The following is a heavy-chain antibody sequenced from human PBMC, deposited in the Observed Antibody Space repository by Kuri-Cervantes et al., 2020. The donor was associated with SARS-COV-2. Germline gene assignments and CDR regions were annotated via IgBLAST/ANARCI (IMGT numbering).Heavy chain of an antibody. CDR3: VKAVYYYDGSGYPRWDAFDG. CDR2: IYSNGDTT. V-gene: IGHV3-64D*08. D-gene: IGHD3-22*01. CDR1: GFSFDSYA. J-gene: IGHJ3*01. Sequence: GESLKISCAASGFSFDSYAMHWVRQAPGKGLEYLSGIYSNGDTTFYADSVKGRFTISRDNHKNTLYLQMSSLRADDTAIYYCVKAVYYYDGSGYPRWDAFDGWGQGTTVTVSS.